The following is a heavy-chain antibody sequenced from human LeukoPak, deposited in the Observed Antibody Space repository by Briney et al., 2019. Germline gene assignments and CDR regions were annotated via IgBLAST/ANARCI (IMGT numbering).Heavy chain of an antibody. V-gene: IGHV3-30*02. CDR2: VRNDGSSE. Sequence: GGPLRLSCAASGFFLSDYGMHWVRQAPGKGLEWVAFVRNDGSSEYYVGSVKGRFTISRVKSKNTLYLQMNSLRVEDTAVYSCAKESDSGYHSEGPRNWGLGTLVTVSS. CDR1: GFFLSDYG. J-gene: IGHJ4*02. CDR3: AKESDSGYHSEGPRN. D-gene: IGHD5-12*01.